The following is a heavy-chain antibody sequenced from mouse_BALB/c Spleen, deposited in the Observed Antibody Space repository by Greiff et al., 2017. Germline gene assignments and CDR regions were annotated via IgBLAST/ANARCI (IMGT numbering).Heavy chain of an antibody. V-gene: IGHV3-2*02. J-gene: IGHJ1*01. CDR2: ISYSGST. CDR3: ARRGTPTTENV. D-gene: IGHD1-1*01. CDR1: GYSITSDYA. Sequence: EVQLQESGPGLVKPSQSLSLTCTVTGYSITSDYAWNWIRQFPGNKLEWMGYISYSGSTSYNPSLKSRISITRDTSKNQFFLQLNSVTTEDTATYYCARRGTPTTENVWGAGTTVTVSS.